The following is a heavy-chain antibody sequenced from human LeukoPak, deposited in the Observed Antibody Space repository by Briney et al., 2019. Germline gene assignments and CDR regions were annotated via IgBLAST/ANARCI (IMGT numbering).Heavy chain of an antibody. CDR3: ARGYGDSIHFDY. CDR2: IKRDGSEK. D-gene: IGHD4-17*01. J-gene: IGHJ4*02. V-gene: IGHV3-7*04. CDR1: GFTFSSYW. Sequence: PGGSLRLSCAASGFTFSSYWMSWVRQAPGKGLEWVANIKRDGSEKYYVDSVKGRFTISRDNAKNSLYLQMNSLRAEEAAVYYCARGYGDSIHFDYWGQGTLVTASS.